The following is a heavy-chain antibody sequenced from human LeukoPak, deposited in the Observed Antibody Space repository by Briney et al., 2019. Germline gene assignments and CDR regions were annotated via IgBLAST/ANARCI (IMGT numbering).Heavy chain of an antibody. CDR2: IYYSGST. J-gene: IGHJ5*02. V-gene: IGHV4-59*01. CDR3: AREYGSGSCYWFDP. Sequence: PSETLSLTCTVSGGSISSYYWSWIRQPPGKGLEWIGYIYYSGSTNYNPSLKSRVTISVDTSKNQFSLKLSSVTAADTAVYYCAREYGSGSCYWFDPWGQGTLVTVSS. CDR1: GGSISSYY. D-gene: IGHD3-10*01.